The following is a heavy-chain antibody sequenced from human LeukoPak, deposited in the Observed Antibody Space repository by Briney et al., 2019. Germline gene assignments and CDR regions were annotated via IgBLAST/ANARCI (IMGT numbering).Heavy chain of an antibody. CDR3: ARDTYCSGGSCYLNNWFDP. CDR2: INSDGSST. CDR1: GFTFSSYW. J-gene: IGHJ5*02. V-gene: IGHV3-74*01. Sequence: PGGSLRLSCAASGFTFSSYWMHWVRQAPGKGLLWVSRINSDGSSTSYADSVKGRFTISRDNAKNTLYLQMNSLRAEDTAVYYCARDTYCSGGSCYLNNWFDPWGQGTLVTVSS. D-gene: IGHD2-15*01.